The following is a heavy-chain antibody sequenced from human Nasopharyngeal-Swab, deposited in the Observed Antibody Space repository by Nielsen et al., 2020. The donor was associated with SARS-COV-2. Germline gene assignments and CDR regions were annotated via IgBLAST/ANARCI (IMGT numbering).Heavy chain of an antibody. D-gene: IGHD3-3*01. J-gene: IGHJ4*02. Sequence: SLRLSCTASGFTFGDYAMSWVRQAPGQGLEWVGFIRSKAYGGTTEYAASVKGRFTISRDDSKSIAYLQMNSPKTEDTAVYYCTRADFWSGYCDYWGQGTLVTVSS. V-gene: IGHV3-49*04. CDR2: IRSKAYGGTT. CDR3: TRADFWSGYCDY. CDR1: GFTFGDYA.